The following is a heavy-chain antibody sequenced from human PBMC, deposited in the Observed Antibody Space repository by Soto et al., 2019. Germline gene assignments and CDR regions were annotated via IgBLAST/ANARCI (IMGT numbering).Heavy chain of an antibody. Sequence: QVQVVQSGAEVKKPGSSXKVSXXAGGTFSTSSITWVRQAPGQGLEWMGRIIPLLDTVDYAQKFQGRVTITADKSTNTAYMDLTRLTFEDTAVYXXAXXXXXXXXXXXXXGIXXWGQGTLVTVSS. CDR2: IIPLLDTV. CDR3: AXXXXXXXXXXXXXGIXX. J-gene: IGHJ4*02. V-gene: IGHV1-69*08. CDR1: GTFSTSS.